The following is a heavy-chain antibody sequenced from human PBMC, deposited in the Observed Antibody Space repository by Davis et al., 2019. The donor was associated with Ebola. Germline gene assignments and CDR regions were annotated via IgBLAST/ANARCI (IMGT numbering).Heavy chain of an antibody. CDR3: ARLIGAFDP. CDR2: INHSGST. CDR1: GGSFSSYY. J-gene: IGHJ5*02. D-gene: IGHD3-10*01. Sequence: SETLSLTCAVYGGSFSSYYWSWIRQPPGKGLEWIGEINHSGSTNYNPSLKSRVTISVDTSKNQFSLKLSSVTAADTAVYYCARLIGAFDPWGQGTLVTVSS. V-gene: IGHV4-34*01.